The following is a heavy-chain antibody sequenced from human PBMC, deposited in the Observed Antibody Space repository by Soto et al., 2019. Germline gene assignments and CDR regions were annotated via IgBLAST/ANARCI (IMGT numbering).Heavy chain of an antibody. CDR2: IYHSGST. Sequence: PSETLSLTCAVSGGSISSGGYSWTWIRQQPGKGLEWIGYIYHSGSTYYNPSLKSRVTISVDRSKNQFSLKLSSVTAADTAVYYCARALKRGNFHYYYGMDVWGQGTTVTVSS. CDR3: ARALKRGNFHYYYGMDV. J-gene: IGHJ6*02. CDR1: GGSISSGGYS. V-gene: IGHV4-30-2*01. D-gene: IGHD2-21*02.